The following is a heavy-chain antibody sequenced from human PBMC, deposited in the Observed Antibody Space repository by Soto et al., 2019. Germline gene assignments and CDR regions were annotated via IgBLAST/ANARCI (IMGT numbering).Heavy chain of an antibody. CDR2: VWYDGGNK. J-gene: IGHJ6*02. CDR1: GFTFSSYG. CDR3: VRAAGYSGNDYVYYYGMDV. V-gene: IGHV3-33*01. Sequence: QVQLVESGGGVVQPGRSLRLSCAASGFTFSSYGMHWVRQAPGKGLEWVALVWYDGGNKYYADSVKGRFTISRDNYKNTLYLQMNSLRDEDTAVYYCVRAAGYSGNDYVYYYGMDVWGQGTTVTGSS. D-gene: IGHD5-12*01.